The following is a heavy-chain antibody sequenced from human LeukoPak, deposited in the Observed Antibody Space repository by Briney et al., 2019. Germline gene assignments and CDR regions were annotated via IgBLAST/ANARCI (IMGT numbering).Heavy chain of an antibody. CDR1: GFTFSSYS. CDR3: AKDLRFGELWY. V-gene: IGHV3-23*01. Sequence: PGGSLRLSCAASGFTFSSYSMNWVRQAPGKGLEWVSAISGSGGSTYYADSVKGRFTISRDNSKNTLYLQMNSLRAEDTAVYYCAKDLRFGELWYWGQGTLVTVSS. D-gene: IGHD3-10*01. J-gene: IGHJ4*02. CDR2: ISGSGGST.